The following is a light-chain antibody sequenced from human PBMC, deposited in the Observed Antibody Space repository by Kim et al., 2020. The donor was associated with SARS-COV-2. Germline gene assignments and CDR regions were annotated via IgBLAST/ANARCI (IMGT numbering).Light chain of an antibody. CDR2: PNN. J-gene: IGLJ1*01. Sequence: FTTTCTSTSSTNRADYDVRWNHRLPATEPNLLIYPNNPRPSGVPDRYSGSRSGTTASLTITVLQANDEADYYCQSYDNSLSGYVFGTGTNVTVL. V-gene: IGLV1-40*01. CDR1: SSTNRADYD. CDR3: QSYDNSLSGYV.